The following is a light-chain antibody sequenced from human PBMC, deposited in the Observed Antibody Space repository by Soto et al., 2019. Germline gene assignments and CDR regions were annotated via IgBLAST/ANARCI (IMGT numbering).Light chain of an antibody. CDR2: GGS. V-gene: IGKV3-20*01. CDR1: QSVSSNH. Sequence: DIVLTQSPGTLSLSPGERATLSCRASQSVSSNHLAWYQQKPGQAPRLLIYGGSSRATGIPVRFSGSGSETDFTLTISRLEPEDFAVYYCQQYGSSPKTFGQGTKVDIK. J-gene: IGKJ1*01. CDR3: QQYGSSPKT.